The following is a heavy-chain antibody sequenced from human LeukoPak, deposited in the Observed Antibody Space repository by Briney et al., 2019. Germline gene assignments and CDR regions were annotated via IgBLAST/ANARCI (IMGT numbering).Heavy chain of an antibody. CDR3: ASFYGYAANFDY. D-gene: IGHD2/OR15-2a*01. V-gene: IGHV4-34*01. J-gene: IGHJ4*02. Sequence: SETLSLTCAVYGGSFSGYYWSWIRQPPGKGLEWIGEINHSGSTNYNPSLKSRVTISVDTSKNQFSLKLSSVTAADTAVYYCASFYGYAANFDYWGQGTLVTVSS. CDR2: INHSGST. CDR1: GGSFSGYY.